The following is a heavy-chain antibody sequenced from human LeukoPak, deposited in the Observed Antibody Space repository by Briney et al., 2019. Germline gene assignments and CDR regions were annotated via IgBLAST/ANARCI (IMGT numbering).Heavy chain of an antibody. CDR1: GGSISSYY. CDR3: ARQGEAAVAFDY. J-gene: IGHJ4*02. Sequence: PSETLSLTCTVSGGSISSYYWSWIRQPPGKGLEWIGYIYYSGSTNYNPSLKGRVTISVDTSKNQFSLKLSSVTAADTAVYYCARQGEAAVAFDYWGQGTPVTVSS. D-gene: IGHD6-13*01. CDR2: IYYSGST. V-gene: IGHV4-59*08.